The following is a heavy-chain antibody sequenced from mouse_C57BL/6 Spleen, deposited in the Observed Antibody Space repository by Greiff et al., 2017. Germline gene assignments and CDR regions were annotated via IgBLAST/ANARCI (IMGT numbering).Heavy chain of an antibody. CDR1: GFSFHTYA. CDR3: VRRMDY. J-gene: IGHJ4*01. V-gene: IGHV10-1*01. CDR2: IRSKSNNYAT. Sequence: GGGLVQPKGSLNLSCAASGFSFHTYAMNWVRQAPGKGLAWVARIRSKSNNYATYYADSVKDRFTISRDDSESMLYLQMNNLKTEDTAMYYCVRRMDYWGQGTSVTVSS.